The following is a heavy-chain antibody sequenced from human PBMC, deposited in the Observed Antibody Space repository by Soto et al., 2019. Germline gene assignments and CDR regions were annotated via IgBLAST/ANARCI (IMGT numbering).Heavy chain of an antibody. CDR3: ARVTPGNNLYYFSGMDV. CDR1: GLTFGTYA. J-gene: IGHJ6*02. Sequence: HPGGSLRLSCVASGLTFGTYAIHWVRQAPGKGLQWVALISYEGSNTYYADSVKGRFTVSRDNSKSTLYLQMNSLRPEDTGVYYCARVTPGNNLYYFSGMDVWGQGTSVTVSS. V-gene: IGHV3-30-3*01. D-gene: IGHD1-1*01. CDR2: ISYEGSNT.